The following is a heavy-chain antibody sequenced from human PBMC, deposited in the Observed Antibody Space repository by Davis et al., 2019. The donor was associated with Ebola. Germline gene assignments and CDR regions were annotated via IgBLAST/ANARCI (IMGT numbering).Heavy chain of an antibody. Sequence: SSVPVSCMTSVYTFTVYSMHWVRQAPGQGLEWMGGIIPILGIANYAQKFQGRVTITADKSTSTAYMELSSLRSEDTAVYYCASRDYWGQGTLVTVSS. V-gene: IGHV1-69*10. CDR2: IIPILGIA. J-gene: IGHJ4*02. CDR3: ASRDY. CDR1: VYTFTVYS.